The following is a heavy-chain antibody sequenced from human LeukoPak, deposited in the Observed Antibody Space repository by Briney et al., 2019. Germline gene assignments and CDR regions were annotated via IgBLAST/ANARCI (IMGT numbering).Heavy chain of an antibody. V-gene: IGHV3-21*01. CDR2: ISSSSSYI. J-gene: IGHJ4*02. Sequence: GGSLRLSCAASGFTFSSYSMNWVRQAPGKGLEWGSSISSSSSYIYYADSVKGRFTISRDNAKNSLYLQMNLLRAEDTAVYYCASEYGSGSYWQVVYWGQGTLVTVSS. D-gene: IGHD3-10*01. CDR1: GFTFSSYS. CDR3: ASEYGSGSYWQVVY.